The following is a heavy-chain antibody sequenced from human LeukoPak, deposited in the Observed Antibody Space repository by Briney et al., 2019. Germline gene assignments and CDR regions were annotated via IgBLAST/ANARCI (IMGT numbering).Heavy chain of an antibody. V-gene: IGHV5-51*01. CDR2: INPYNHNT. CDR1: GYSLTSYW. D-gene: IGHD3-22*01. Sequence: GEPLKISCKVSGYSLTSYWIGWGRQMPGKGLEWMGIINPYNHNTRYSPSFQGQATISADKSISTAYLQWSSLKASDTAMYYCAIDSSGYYPGGFDPWGQGTLVTVSS. J-gene: IGHJ5*02. CDR3: AIDSSGYYPGGFDP.